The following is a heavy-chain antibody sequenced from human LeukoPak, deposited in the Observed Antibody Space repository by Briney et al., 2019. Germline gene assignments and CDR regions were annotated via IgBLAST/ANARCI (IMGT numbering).Heavy chain of an antibody. Sequence: ASVKVSCKASGGTFSSYAISWVRQAPGQGLEWMGGIIPIFGTANYAQKFQGRVTITADESTSTAYMELSSLRSEDTAVYYCARADFRKQQLIPKHFDYWGQGTLVTVSS. V-gene: IGHV1-69*13. CDR3: ARADFRKQQLIPKHFDY. D-gene: IGHD6-13*01. J-gene: IGHJ4*02. CDR1: GGTFSSYA. CDR2: IIPIFGTA.